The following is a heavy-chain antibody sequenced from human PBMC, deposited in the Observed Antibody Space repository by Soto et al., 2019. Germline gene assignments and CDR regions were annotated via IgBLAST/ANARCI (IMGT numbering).Heavy chain of an antibody. CDR1: GFTFSNSW. J-gene: IGHJ4*02. CDR3: ARDRSYTTDY. Sequence: SLRLSCAASGFTFSNSWMHWVRQAPGKGLVWVSYINSDGSTTTYAGSVKGRFTISRDNAKNTVYLQITSLTAEDTAVYYCARDRSYTTDYWGQGTLVTVSS. V-gene: IGHV3-74*01. D-gene: IGHD1-26*01. CDR2: INSDGSTT.